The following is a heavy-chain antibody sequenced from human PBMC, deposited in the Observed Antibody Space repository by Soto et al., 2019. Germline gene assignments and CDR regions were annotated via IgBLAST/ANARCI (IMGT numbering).Heavy chain of an antibody. Sequence: QVQLVQSGAEVRTPGASVKVSCKASGYTFTSYDINWVRQATGQGPEWMGWMNPDSGNTGYVQEFQGRVTMTRNTAISTAYMKLSSLRSEDTAVYYCARSVGGSNVNFDYWGQGTLVTVSS. CDR2: MNPDSGNT. J-gene: IGHJ4*02. D-gene: IGHD3-10*01. CDR3: ARSVGGSNVNFDY. V-gene: IGHV1-8*01. CDR1: GYTFTSYD.